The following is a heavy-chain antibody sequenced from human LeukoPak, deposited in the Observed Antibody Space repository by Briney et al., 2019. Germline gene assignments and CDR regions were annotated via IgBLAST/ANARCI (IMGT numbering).Heavy chain of an antibody. CDR1: GFTFSSYS. Sequence: GGSLRLSCAASGFTFSSYSMNWVRQAPGKGLEWVSFISSSGSTIYYADSVKGRSTISRDNAKNSLYLQMNSLRAEDTAVYYCARDRGGSYSAIDYWGQGTLVTVSS. D-gene: IGHD1-26*01. J-gene: IGHJ4*02. V-gene: IGHV3-48*04. CDR2: ISSSGSTI. CDR3: ARDRGGSYSAIDY.